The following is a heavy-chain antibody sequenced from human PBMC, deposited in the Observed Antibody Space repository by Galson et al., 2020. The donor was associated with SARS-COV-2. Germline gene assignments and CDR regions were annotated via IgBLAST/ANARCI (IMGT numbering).Heavy chain of an antibody. V-gene: IGHV4-39*01. CDR1: GGSISSSSYY. J-gene: IGHJ6*02. CDR3: ARQGDIFTGYPEDYYGMDV. CDR2: IYYSGST. D-gene: IGHD3-9*01. Sequence: SETLSLTCTVSGGSISSSSYYWGWIRQPPGKGLEWIGSIYYSGSTYYNPSLKSRVTISVDTSKNQFSLKLSSVTAADTAVYYCARQGDIFTGYPEDYYGMDVWGQRTTVTVS.